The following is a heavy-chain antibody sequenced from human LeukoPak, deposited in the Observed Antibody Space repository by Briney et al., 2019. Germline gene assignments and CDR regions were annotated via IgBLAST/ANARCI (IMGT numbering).Heavy chain of an antibody. V-gene: IGHV1-18*04. Sequence: ASVKVSCKASGYTFIDYYIHWVRQAPGQGLEWMGWISAYNGNTNYAQKLQGRVTMTTDTSTSTAYMELRSLRSDDTAVYYCASSSRYYYDSSGYYFDYWGQGTLVTVSS. J-gene: IGHJ4*02. CDR3: ASSSRYYYDSSGYYFDY. CDR2: ISAYNGNT. D-gene: IGHD3-22*01. CDR1: GYTFIDYY.